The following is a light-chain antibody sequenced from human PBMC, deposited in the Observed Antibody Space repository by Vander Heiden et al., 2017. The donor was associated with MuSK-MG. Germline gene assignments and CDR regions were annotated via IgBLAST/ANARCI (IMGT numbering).Light chain of an antibody. Sequence: DIQLTQSPSFLSASVGDRVTITCRASQGISSYLAWYQQKPGKAPKLLIYGASTLQSGVPSRFSGSGYGTEFTLTISSRQPEDFATYYCQHLSSYPSITFGGGTKVDIK. V-gene: IGKV1-9*01. CDR1: QGISSY. CDR2: GAS. J-gene: IGKJ4*01. CDR3: QHLSSYPSIT.